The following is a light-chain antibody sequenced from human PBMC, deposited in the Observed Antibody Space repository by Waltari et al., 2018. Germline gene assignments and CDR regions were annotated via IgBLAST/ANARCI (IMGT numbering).Light chain of an antibody. CDR3: QKYERLPAT. CDR1: QSIGRS. Sequence: DIVLTQSPGTLSLSLGDRATLSCRASQSIGRSVVWYQPRPGQAPRLLIYDISRRATGIPDRFSGSGYGTDFSLTISRLEPEDFAVYYCQKYERLPATFGQGTTVEIK. CDR2: DIS. V-gene: IGKV3-20*01. J-gene: IGKJ1*01.